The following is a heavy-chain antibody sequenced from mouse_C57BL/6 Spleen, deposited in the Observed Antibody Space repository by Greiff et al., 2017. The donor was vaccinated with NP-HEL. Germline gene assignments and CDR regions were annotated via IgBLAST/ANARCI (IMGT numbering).Heavy chain of an antibody. CDR1: GYSITSGYY. V-gene: IGHV3-6*01. J-gene: IGHJ4*01. Sequence: EVKLMESGPGLVKPSQSLSLTCSVTGYSITSGYYWNWIRQFPGNKLEWMGYISYDGSNNYNPSLKNRISITRDTSKNQFFLKLNSVTTEDTATYYCARRGRDAMDYWGQGTSVTVSS. CDR3: ARRGRDAMDY. CDR2: ISYDGSN.